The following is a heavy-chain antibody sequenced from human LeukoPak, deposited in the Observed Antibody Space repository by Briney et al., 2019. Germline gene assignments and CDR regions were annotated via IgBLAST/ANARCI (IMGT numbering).Heavy chain of an antibody. CDR1: GGSISSDY. Sequence: SETLSLTCTVSGGSISSDYWSWIRPPPGKGREWIGNIYYSGSTDYNPSLKSRVTISVDTSKNQISLRLSSVTAGDTAVYYCARYHYASGSFDYWGQGTLVTVSS. CDR2: IYYSGST. V-gene: IGHV4-59*01. J-gene: IGHJ4*02. D-gene: IGHD3-10*01. CDR3: ARYHYASGSFDY.